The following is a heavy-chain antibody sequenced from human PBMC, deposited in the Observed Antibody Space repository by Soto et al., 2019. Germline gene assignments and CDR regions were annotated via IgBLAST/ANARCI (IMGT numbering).Heavy chain of an antibody. D-gene: IGHD5-12*01. Sequence: PSDTLSLTCTLSGHSISSSSCHWGWVRQPPGKGLEWIASIKYIGTTFYNPALNIRVTLSVDTSKTQFALQLSSVTAAQTAIYYCARHGIPVSSYDALDNWGKGTMVT. CDR2: IKYIGTT. CDR3: ARHGIPVSSYDALDN. V-gene: IGHV4-39*01. J-gene: IGHJ3*02. CDR1: GHSISSSSCH.